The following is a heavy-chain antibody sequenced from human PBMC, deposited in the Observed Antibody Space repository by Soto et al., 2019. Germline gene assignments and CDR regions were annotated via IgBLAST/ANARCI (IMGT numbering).Heavy chain of an antibody. CDR2: ISGIGHST. CDR3: AKRIMVTIGHFDS. Sequence: EVQLLESGGGLIQPGGSLRLSCAASGFIFSSYAMSWVRQAPGKGLEWVSSISGIGHSTYYADSVKGRFTISRDNSKNTLYLQMNSLRAEDTAVYYCAKRIMVTIGHFDSWGQGTLVTVSS. V-gene: IGHV3-23*01. D-gene: IGHD5-12*01. J-gene: IGHJ4*02. CDR1: GFIFSSYA.